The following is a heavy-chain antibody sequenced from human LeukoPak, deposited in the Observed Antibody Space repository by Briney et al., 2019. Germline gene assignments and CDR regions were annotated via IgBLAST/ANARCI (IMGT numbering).Heavy chain of an antibody. D-gene: IGHD5-18*01. V-gene: IGHV3-30*03. CDR2: ISYDGSNK. J-gene: IGHJ4*02. CDR1: GFRFIDYG. CDR3: ASTYSYGPNFDY. Sequence: PGGSLRLSCAASGFRFIDYGMHWVRQAPGKGLEWVAVISYDGSNKYYADSVKGRFTISRDNSKNTLYLQMNSLRAEDTAVYYCASTYSYGPNFDYWGQGTLVTVSS.